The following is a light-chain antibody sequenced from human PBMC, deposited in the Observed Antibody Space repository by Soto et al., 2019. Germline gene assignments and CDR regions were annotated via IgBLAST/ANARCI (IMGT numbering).Light chain of an antibody. Sequence: DIQMTQSRSTLSASIGDRVTITCRASQSISGWLAWYQQKPGKAPNLLIYKASSLESGVPSRFRGSGSGTEFTLTISSLQPDDFATYYCQQYNSFPWTFGQGTKLEIK. CDR2: KAS. J-gene: IGKJ2*02. V-gene: IGKV1-5*03. CDR1: QSISGW. CDR3: QQYNSFPWT.